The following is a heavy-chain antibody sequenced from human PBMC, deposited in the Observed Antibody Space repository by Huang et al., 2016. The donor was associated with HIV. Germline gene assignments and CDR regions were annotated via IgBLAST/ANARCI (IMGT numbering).Heavy chain of an antibody. CDR3: TRGHIAAPATSYFDY. CDR2: INPVNGHT. Sequence: QVQLVQSGAEVKKPGASVRVSCKASGSTFTIYYMHWVRQVTGQGPEWIGIINPVNGHTNYARKFRGRVTMTRDTSTSTVYMELSTLISEDTAVYYCTRGHIAAPATSYFDYWGQGILVTVSS. V-gene: IGHV1-46*03. D-gene: IGHD6-13*01. J-gene: IGHJ4*02. CDR1: GSTFTIYY.